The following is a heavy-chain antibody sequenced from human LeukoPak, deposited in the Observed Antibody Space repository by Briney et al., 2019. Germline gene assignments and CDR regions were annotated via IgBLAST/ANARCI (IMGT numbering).Heavy chain of an antibody. V-gene: IGHV3-74*03. J-gene: IGHJ4*02. CDR2: ITTDGSNR. CDR1: GSPFSDSW. Sequence: GGSLRLSCVASGSPFSDSWMHWVRQTPGKGLLWVSLITTDGSNRTYADSVKGRFTISRDNSKNTLYLQMNSLRAEDTAVYYCARSGSYGIFDYWGQGTLVTVSS. CDR3: ARSGSYGIFDY. D-gene: IGHD1-26*01.